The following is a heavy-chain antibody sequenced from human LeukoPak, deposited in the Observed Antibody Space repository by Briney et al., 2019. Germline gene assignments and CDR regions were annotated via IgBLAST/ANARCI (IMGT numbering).Heavy chain of an antibody. J-gene: IGHJ4*02. V-gene: IGHV3-30*02. D-gene: IGHD3-10*01. CDR2: IRYDGSNK. CDR3: AKDYYYGPGSLNQKGYYFDY. CDR1: GFTFSSYG. Sequence: GGSLRLSCAASGFTFSSYGMHWVRQAPGKGLEWVAFIRYDGSNKYYADSVKGRFTISRDNSKNTLYLQMNSLRAEDTAVYYCAKDYYYGPGSLNQKGYYFDYWGQGTLVTVSS.